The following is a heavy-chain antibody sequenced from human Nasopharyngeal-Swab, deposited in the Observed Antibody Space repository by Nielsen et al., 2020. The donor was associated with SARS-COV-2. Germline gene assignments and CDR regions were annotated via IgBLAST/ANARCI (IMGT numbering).Heavy chain of an antibody. V-gene: IGHV3-21*01. J-gene: IGHJ3*02. CDR1: GLTFSSYS. D-gene: IGHD5-12*01. CDR2: ISSGSSYI. Sequence: GESLKISCAASGLTFSSYSMNWVRQAPGKGLEWVSFISSGSSYIYYADSLKGRFTISRDNAKKSLCLQMNSLRAEDTAVYYCARVSGYSGYDAFDIWGQGTMVTVSS. CDR3: ARVSGYSGYDAFDI.